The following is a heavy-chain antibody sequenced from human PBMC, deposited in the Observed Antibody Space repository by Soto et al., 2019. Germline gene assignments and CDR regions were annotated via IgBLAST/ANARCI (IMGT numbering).Heavy chain of an antibody. V-gene: IGHV3-21*01. Sequence: GGSLRLSCAASGFTFSSYSMNWVRQAPGKGLEWVSSISSSSSYIYYADSVKGRFTISRDNAKNSLYLQMNSLRAEDTAVYYCAIGGDYVFGAFDIWGQGTMVTVSS. CDR3: AIGGDYVFGAFDI. CDR1: GFTFSSYS. CDR2: ISSSSSYI. D-gene: IGHD4-17*01. J-gene: IGHJ3*02.